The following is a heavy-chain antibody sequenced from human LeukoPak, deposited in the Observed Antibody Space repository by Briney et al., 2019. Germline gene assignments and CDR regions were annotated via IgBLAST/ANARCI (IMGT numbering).Heavy chain of an antibody. V-gene: IGHV4-39*01. CDR2: IYYSGST. D-gene: IGHD3-10*01. CDR1: GGSISSSSYY. Sequence: SETLSLTCTVSGGSISSSSYYWGWIRQPPGTGLEWIGRIYYSGSTYYNASLKSRVTISVDTSKNQFSLKLSSVTAADTTVYFCARKTGSFDAFDIWGQGTMVTVSS. J-gene: IGHJ3*02. CDR3: ARKTGSFDAFDI.